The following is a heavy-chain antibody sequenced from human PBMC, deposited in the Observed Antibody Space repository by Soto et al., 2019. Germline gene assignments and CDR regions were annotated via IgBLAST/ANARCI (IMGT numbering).Heavy chain of an antibody. CDR1: GFTFSSYA. CDR2: ISGSGGSK. V-gene: IGHV3-23*01. D-gene: IGHD6-19*01. CDR3: AKDEIPYSSVWYHDY. J-gene: IGHJ4*02. Sequence: EVQLLESGGGLVQPGGSLRLSCAASGFTFSSYAMSWVRQAPGKGLEWVSAISGSGGSKYYADSVKGRFTISRDNSKNTLYLQMNSMRAEDTAVYYCAKDEIPYSSVWYHDYWGQGTLVTVSS.